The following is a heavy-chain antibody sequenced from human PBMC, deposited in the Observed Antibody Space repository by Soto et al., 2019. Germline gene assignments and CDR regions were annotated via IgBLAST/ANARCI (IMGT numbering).Heavy chain of an antibody. CDR3: ARVSNFWSGYSGRKRFDP. J-gene: IGHJ5*02. D-gene: IGHD3-3*01. Sequence: PSETLSLTCAVSGYSISSGYYWGWIRQPPGKGLEWIVSIYHSGSTYYNPSLKSRVTISVDTSKNQFSLKLSSVTAADTAVYYCARVSNFWSGYSGRKRFDPWGQGTLVTVSS. CDR1: GYSISSGYY. CDR2: IYHSGST. V-gene: IGHV4-38-2*01.